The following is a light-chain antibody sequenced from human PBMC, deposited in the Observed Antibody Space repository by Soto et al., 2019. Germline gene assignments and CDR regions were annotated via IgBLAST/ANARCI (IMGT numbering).Light chain of an antibody. CDR3: QVWDTSTDHVL. CDR1: NIGITI. Sequence: SHVLTQPPSVSVAPGQTARITCGGNNIGITIVHWYQQKPGQAPVLVVYDDNDRPSGIPERFSGSNSGNTATLTISRVEAGDGADYYCQVWDTSTDHVLFGGGTKVTVL. J-gene: IGLJ2*01. V-gene: IGLV3-21*02. CDR2: DDN.